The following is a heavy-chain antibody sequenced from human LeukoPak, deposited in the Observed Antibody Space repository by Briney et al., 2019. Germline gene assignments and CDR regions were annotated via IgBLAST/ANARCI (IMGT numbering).Heavy chain of an antibody. CDR3: ARDSNRRDYYDSSGYLNWFDP. V-gene: IGHV3-30-3*01. CDR2: ISYDGSNK. D-gene: IGHD3-22*01. J-gene: IGHJ5*02. CDR1: GFTFSSYA. Sequence: GRSLRLSCAASGFTFSSYAMHWVRQAPGKGLEWVAVISYDGSNKYYADSVKGRFTISRDNSKNTLYLQMNSLRAEDTAVYYCARDSNRRDYYDSSGYLNWFDPWGQGTLVTVSS.